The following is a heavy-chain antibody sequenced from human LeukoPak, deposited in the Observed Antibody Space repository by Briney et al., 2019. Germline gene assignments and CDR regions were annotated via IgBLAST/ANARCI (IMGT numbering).Heavy chain of an antibody. Sequence: GGSLRLSCAASGFTFDDYGMSWVRQAPGRGLEWVSGINWNGGSTGYADSVKGRFTISRDNAKNSLYLQMNSLRAEDTALYHCARAYGSGSYYEDYWGQGTLVTVSS. J-gene: IGHJ4*02. D-gene: IGHD3-10*01. CDR3: ARAYGSGSYYEDY. V-gene: IGHV3-20*01. CDR2: INWNGGST. CDR1: GFTFDDYG.